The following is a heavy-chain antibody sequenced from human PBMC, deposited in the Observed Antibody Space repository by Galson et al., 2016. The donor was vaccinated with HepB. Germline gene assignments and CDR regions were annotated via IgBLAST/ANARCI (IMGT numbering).Heavy chain of an antibody. CDR2: IKSYTDGGTT. Sequence: SLRLSCAASGLTFNNAWVSWVRQAPGKGLEWVGRIKSYTDGGTTEYAAPMKGRFTFSRDESNNRLYLQMNSLKTEDTAVYYCTTSSTRGYTYGPSAYWGRGTLVAVSS. D-gene: IGHD5-18*01. CDR1: GLTFNNAW. CDR3: TTSSTRGYTYGPSAY. V-gene: IGHV3-15*01. J-gene: IGHJ4*02.